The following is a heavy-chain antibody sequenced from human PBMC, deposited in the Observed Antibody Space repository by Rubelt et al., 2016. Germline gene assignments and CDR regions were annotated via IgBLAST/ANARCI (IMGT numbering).Heavy chain of an antibody. CDR1: GITFSSYD. V-gene: IGHV3-13*01. Sequence: EVQLVESGGGLVQPGGSLRLSCEASGITFSSYDMHWVRHAKGKGMEWVSAIGTAGDTYYPGSAKCRFNISRANSKNTLYLQMNSLRPEDTAVYSWSSDYSDAFDIWGQGTMVTVSS. D-gene: IGHD4-11*01. J-gene: IGHJ3*02. CDR2: IGTAGDT. CDR3: SSDYSDAFDI.